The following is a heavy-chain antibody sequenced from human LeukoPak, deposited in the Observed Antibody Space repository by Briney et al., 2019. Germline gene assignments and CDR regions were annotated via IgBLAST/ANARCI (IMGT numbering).Heavy chain of an antibody. J-gene: IGHJ4*02. CDR3: ARDGPRRYYFDY. D-gene: IGHD3-16*01. CDR2: IYYSGST. V-gene: IGHV4-59*01. Sequence: SETLSLTCTVSGGSISSYYWSWIRQPPGKGLEWIGYIYYSGSTNYNPSLKGRVTISVDTSKNQFSLKLSSVTAADTAVYYCARDGPRRYYFDYWGQGTLVTVSS. CDR1: GGSISSYY.